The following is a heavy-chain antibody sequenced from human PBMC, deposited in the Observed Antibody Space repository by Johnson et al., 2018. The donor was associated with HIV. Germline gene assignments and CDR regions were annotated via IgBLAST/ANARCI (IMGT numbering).Heavy chain of an antibody. V-gene: IGHV3-33*06. CDR1: GFTFSSYG. J-gene: IGHJ3*01. CDR2: IWYDGSNK. CDR3: AKDLVLMDFGGAFDV. D-gene: IGHD2-8*01. Sequence: QVQLVESGGGVVQPGRSLRLSCAASGFTFSSYGMHWVRQAPGKGLEWVAVIWYDGSNKYYADSVKGRFTISRDNSKNTLYLHMTSLRVEDTAVYYCAKDLVLMDFGGAFDVWGQGTMVTVSS.